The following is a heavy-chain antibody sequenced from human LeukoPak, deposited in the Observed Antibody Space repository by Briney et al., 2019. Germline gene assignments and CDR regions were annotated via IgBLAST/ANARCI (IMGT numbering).Heavy chain of an antibody. Sequence: ASVKVSCKASGYTFTSYYMHWVRQAPGQGLEWMGIINPSGGSTSYAQKFQGRVTMTRDTPTSTVYMELSSLRSEDTAVYYCARGSNPRVAAVASDYFDYWGQGTLVTVSS. CDR3: ARGSNPRVAAVASDYFDY. D-gene: IGHD2-15*01. J-gene: IGHJ4*02. CDR2: INPSGGST. V-gene: IGHV1-46*01. CDR1: GYTFTSYY.